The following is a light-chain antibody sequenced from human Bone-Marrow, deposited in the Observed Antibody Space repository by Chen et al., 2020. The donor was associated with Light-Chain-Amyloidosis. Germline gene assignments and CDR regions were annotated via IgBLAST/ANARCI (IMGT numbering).Light chain of an antibody. CDR1: SGSIATNY. Sequence: NFMLTQPPSVSVSPGKTVIISCTRSSGSIATNYVQWYQQRPGSSPTTVIYEDDQRPTGVPDRFSGSIDRSSNSASLTSAGLKTEDEADYYCQSYQGSSQGVFGGGTKLTVL. J-gene: IGLJ3*02. V-gene: IGLV6-57*01. CDR3: QSYQGSSQGV. CDR2: EDD.